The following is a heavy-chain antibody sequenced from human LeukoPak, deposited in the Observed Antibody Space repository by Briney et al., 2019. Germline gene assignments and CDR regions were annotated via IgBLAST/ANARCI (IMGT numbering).Heavy chain of an antibody. V-gene: IGHV4-59*01. CDR2: IYYSGST. D-gene: IGHD3-9*01. J-gene: IGHJ4*02. CDR1: GGSISSYY. CDR3: ARDDYDILTGSHHGFDY. Sequence: PSETLSLTCTVSGGSISSYYWSWLRQPPGKGLEWIGYIYYSGSTNYNPSLKSRVTISVDTSKNQFSLKLSSVTAADTAVYYCARDDYDILTGSHHGFDYWGQGTLVTVSS.